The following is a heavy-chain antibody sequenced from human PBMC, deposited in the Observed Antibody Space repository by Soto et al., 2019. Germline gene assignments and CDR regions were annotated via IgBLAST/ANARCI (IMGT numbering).Heavy chain of an antibody. CDR2: IYYSGST. CDR1: GGSISSGGYY. D-gene: IGHD2-2*01. V-gene: IGHV4-61*08. CDR3: ARDGFARGYCISTSCSSGAWFDP. J-gene: IGHJ5*02. Sequence: PSETLSLTCTVSGGSISSGGYYWSWIRQHPGKGLEWIGYIYYSGSTNYNPSLKSRVTISVDTSKNQFSLKLSSVTAADTAVYYCARDGFARGYCISTSCSSGAWFDPWGQGTLVTVSS.